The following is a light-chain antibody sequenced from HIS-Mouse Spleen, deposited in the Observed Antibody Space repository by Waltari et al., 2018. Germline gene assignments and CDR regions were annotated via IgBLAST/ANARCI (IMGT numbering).Light chain of an antibody. Sequence: QLVLTQSPSASASLGASVKLTCTLSSGHSSYAIAWQQQQPDKGPRYLMKLNSDGSHSKGDGIPDRFSGSSSGAERYLTISSLQSEDEADYYCQTWGTGSWVFGGGTKLTVL. J-gene: IGLJ3*02. CDR3: QTWGTGSWV. CDR2: LNSDGSH. V-gene: IGLV4-69*01. CDR1: SGHSSYA.